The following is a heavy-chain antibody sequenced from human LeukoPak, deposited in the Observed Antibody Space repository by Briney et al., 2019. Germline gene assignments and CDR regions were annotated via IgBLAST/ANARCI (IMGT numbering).Heavy chain of an antibody. Sequence: GGSLRLSCAASGFTFSESWMSWVRQAPGKGLEWVANMNQDGSEKDYVDSVKGRFTISRDNARESLYLQMSSLRAEDTAVYDCATYTHWVAGDVWGHGTTVTVSS. D-gene: IGHD3-16*01. CDR3: ATYTHWVAGDV. V-gene: IGHV3-7*01. J-gene: IGHJ6*02. CDR1: GFTFSESW. CDR2: MNQDGSEK.